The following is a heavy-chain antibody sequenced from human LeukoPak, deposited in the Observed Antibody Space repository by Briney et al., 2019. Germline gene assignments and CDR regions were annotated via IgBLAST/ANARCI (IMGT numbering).Heavy chain of an antibody. CDR2: IYSGST. CDR1: GFTVTSNS. Sequence: GGSLRLSCTVSGFTVTSNSMSWVRQAPGKGLEWVSFIYSGSTHYSDSVKGRFTISRDNSKNTLYLQIYSLRAGDTAVYYCAKDDALIRFNDWGQGTLVTVSS. J-gene: IGHJ4*02. D-gene: IGHD3-3*01. V-gene: IGHV3-53*01. CDR3: AKDDALIRFND.